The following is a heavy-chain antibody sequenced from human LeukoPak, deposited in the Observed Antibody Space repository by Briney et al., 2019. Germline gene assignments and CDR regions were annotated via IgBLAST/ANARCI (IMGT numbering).Heavy chain of an antibody. D-gene: IGHD1-26*01. Sequence: PGGSLRLSCAASGFSFSYFWMHWVRQAPGKGLVWVSRINRDGSGTSYADSVKGRFTISRDNAKNTLSLQMNSLRAEDTAVYYCTREREYRGSPADALNICGQGTMVTVSS. CDR3: TREREYRGSPADALNI. CDR1: GFSFSYFW. J-gene: IGHJ3*02. CDR2: INRDGSGT. V-gene: IGHV3-74*01.